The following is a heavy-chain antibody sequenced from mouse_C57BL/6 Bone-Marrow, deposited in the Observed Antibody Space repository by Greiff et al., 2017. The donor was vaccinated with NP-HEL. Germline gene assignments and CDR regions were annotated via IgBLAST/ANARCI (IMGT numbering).Heavy chain of an antibody. J-gene: IGHJ2*01. D-gene: IGHD2-5*01. CDR2: IHPNSGST. CDR3: ASYYSNPAFDY. Sequence: QVQLQQSGAELVKPGASVKLSCKASGYTFTSYWMHWVKQRPGQGLEWIGMIHPNSGSTNYNEKFKSKATLTVDKSSSTAYMQLSSLTSEDSAVYYCASYYSNPAFDYWGQGTTLTVSS. V-gene: IGHV1-64*01. CDR1: GYTFTSYW.